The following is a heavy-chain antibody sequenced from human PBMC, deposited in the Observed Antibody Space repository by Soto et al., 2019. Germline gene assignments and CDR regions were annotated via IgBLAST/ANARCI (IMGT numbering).Heavy chain of an antibody. CDR1: GGFTSTNNW. V-gene: IGHV4-4*02. CDR2: AYHSGST. CDR3: ARSPPSSYYGGSGTFDY. Sequence: QLQLQESGPGLVRPSGTLSLTCAVSGGFTSTNNWWSWVRQPPGKGLEWIGDAYHSGSTEYNPSLKSRVSISVDKSKNQISLKPPSATAADTAVYYCARSPPSSYYGGSGTFDYWGQGTLVTVSS. D-gene: IGHD3-10*01. J-gene: IGHJ4*02.